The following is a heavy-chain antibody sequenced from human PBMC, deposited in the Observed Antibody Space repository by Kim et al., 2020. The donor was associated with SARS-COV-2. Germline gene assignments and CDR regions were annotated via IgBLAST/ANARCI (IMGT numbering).Heavy chain of an antibody. CDR3: TRDTLWFGELWGSNDWFDP. D-gene: IGHD3-10*01. CDR1: GFTFGDYA. J-gene: IGHJ5*02. CDR2: IRSKAYGGTT. Sequence: GGSLRLSCTASGFTFGDYAMSWFRQAPGKGLEWVGFIRSKAYGGTTEYAASVKGRFTISRDDSKSIAYLQMNSLKTEDTAVYYCTRDTLWFGELWGSNDWFDPWGQGTLVTVSS. V-gene: IGHV3-49*03.